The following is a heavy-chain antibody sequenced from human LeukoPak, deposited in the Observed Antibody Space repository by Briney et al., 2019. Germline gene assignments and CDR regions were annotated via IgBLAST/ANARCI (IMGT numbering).Heavy chain of an antibody. V-gene: IGHV1-69*13. J-gene: IGHJ5*02. CDR2: IIPIFGTA. D-gene: IGHD3-3*01. Sequence: GASVKVSCKASGGTFSSYAISWVRQAPGQGLEWMGGIIPIFGTANYAQKFQGRDTITADESTSTAYMELSSLRSEDTAVYYCATHYDFWSGYTPWGQGTLVTVSS. CDR1: GGTFSSYA. CDR3: ATHYDFWSGYTP.